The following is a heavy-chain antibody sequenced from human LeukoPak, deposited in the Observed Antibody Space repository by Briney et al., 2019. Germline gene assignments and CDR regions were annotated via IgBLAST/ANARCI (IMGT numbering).Heavy chain of an antibody. CDR1: GFTVSSNY. J-gene: IGHJ6*03. CDR3: ARSPRYCSGGSCYPFYYYYYMDV. CDR2: IYSGGST. Sequence: PGGSLRLSCAASGFTVSSNYMSWVRQAPGKGLEWVSVIYSGGSTYYADSVKGRFTISRDNSKNTLYLQMNSLRAEDTAVYHCARSPRYCSGGSCYPFYYYYYMDVWGKGTTVTVSS. V-gene: IGHV3-66*02. D-gene: IGHD2-15*01.